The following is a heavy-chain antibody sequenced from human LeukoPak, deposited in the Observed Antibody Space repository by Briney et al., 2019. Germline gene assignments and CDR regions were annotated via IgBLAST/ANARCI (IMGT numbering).Heavy chain of an antibody. CDR2: ISHDGSNK. CDR1: EFTFSNYA. V-gene: IGHV3-30*01. Sequence: PGGSLRLSCAASEFTFSNYAMHWVRQVPGKGLEWVAVISHDGSNKDYAGSVKGRFTISRDNSKNTLYLQMNSLRTEDSAVYSCARNGILRGYHTWFDSWGQGTLVTVSS. CDR3: ARNGILRGYHTWFDS. J-gene: IGHJ5*01. D-gene: IGHD3-3*01.